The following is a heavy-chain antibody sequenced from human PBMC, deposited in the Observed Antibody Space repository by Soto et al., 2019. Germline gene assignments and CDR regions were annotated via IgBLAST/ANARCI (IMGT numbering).Heavy chain of an antibody. CDR2: IRVSDGNT. Sequence: GALRLSCAVSGFTFSNYARNWVRQAPGKGLEWVSAIRVSDGNTVYADSVKGRFTISRDNSKNTLYLQMNSLRADDTAVYYCALSGKWPTTYTAMAVGAQGTTGTV. D-gene: IGHD2-2*02. J-gene: IGHJ6*02. V-gene: IGHV3-23*01. CDR1: GFTFSNYA. CDR3: ALSGKWPTTYTAMAV.